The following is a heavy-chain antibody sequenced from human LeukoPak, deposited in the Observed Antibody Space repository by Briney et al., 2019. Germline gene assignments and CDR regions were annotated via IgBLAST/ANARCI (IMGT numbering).Heavy chain of an antibody. CDR1: GYRFTSYW. V-gene: IGHV5-51*01. CDR2: IYPGDSDT. CDR3: ARTRSKAAPPDY. Sequence: GESLKISCEGSGYRFTSYWIGWVRPMPGKGLEWMGIIYPGDSDTRYSPSFQGQVTISADKSISTAYLQWSSLKASDTAMYYCARTRSKAAPPDYWGQGTLVTVSS. J-gene: IGHJ4*02. D-gene: IGHD6-6*01.